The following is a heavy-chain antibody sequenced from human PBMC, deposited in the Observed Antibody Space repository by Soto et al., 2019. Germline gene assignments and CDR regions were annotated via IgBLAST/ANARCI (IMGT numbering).Heavy chain of an antibody. V-gene: IGHV3-30-3*01. CDR3: ARARWLQLPYYFDY. D-gene: IGHD1-1*01. CDR2: ISYDGSNK. Sequence: LRLSCAASGFTFSSYAMYWVRQAPGKGLEWVAVISYDGSNKYYADSVKGRFTISRDNSKNTLYLQMNSLRAEDTAVYYCARARWLQLPYYFDYWGQGTLVTVSS. CDR1: GFTFSSYA. J-gene: IGHJ4*02.